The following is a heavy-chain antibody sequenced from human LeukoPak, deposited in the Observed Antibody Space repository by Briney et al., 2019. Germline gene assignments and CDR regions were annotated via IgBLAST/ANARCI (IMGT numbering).Heavy chain of an antibody. J-gene: IGHJ3*02. Sequence: GASVKVSCKASGFTFTTYFMHWVRQAPGQGLEWMGWINPYSGATNSAQKFQGRVTMTRDTSISTAYMELSMLTSDDTAVYYCGRATYTSIWFHDAFDIWGQGTMDTVSS. V-gene: IGHV1-2*02. CDR1: GFTFTTYF. CDR2: INPYSGAT. CDR3: GRATYTSIWFHDAFDI. D-gene: IGHD6-13*01.